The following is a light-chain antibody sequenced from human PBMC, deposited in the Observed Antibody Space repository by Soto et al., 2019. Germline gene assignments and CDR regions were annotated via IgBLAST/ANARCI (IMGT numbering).Light chain of an antibody. CDR2: GAS. J-gene: IGKJ1*01. V-gene: IGKV1-5*01. Sequence: DIPLTQYPPTTSASVGDRVTITCRASQSIRYYLAWYQQMPGKAPKLLIYGASSLQSGVPSRFSGSGSGTEFTLTISSLQPDDFATYFCQHHNSYSQTFGQGTKVEI. CDR3: QHHNSYSQT. CDR1: QSIRYY.